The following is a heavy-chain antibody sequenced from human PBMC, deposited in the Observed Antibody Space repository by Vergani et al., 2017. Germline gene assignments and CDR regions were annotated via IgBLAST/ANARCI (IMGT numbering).Heavy chain of an antibody. J-gene: IGHJ4*02. Sequence: QVQAVQSGAEVKKSGASVKVPCKTSGYTFSNYYMHWVRQAPGQGLEWMGIINPSGGHTNYAQKFQGRVTMTRDPSTSTVYMELSSLRSEDTAIFYCARGDYGSLTGYRYWGQGNLVTVSA. D-gene: IGHD3-9*01. V-gene: IGHV1-46*03. CDR1: GYTFSNYY. CDR2: INPSGGHT. CDR3: ARGDYGSLTGYRY.